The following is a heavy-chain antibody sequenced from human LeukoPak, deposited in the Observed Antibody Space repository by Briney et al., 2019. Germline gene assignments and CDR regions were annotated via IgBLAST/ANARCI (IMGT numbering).Heavy chain of an antibody. CDR1: GFIFSGYA. V-gene: IGHV3-30-3*01. Sequence: GRSLRLSCAASGFIFSGYAMHWVRQAPGKGLEWVAAISYGATNEYYADSVKGRFTISRDNSKNTLYLLMDSLRAEDTALDYCAREMVYYGSGSYTPAYWGQGTLVTVSS. J-gene: IGHJ4*02. CDR2: ISYGATNE. D-gene: IGHD3-10*01. CDR3: AREMVYYGSGSYTPAY.